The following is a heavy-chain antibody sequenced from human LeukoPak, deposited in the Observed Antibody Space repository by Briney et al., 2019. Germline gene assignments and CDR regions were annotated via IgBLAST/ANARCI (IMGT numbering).Heavy chain of an antibody. Sequence: GGSLRLSCAASGFTFSSYAMSWFRQAPGKGLEWVSAISGSGGSTYYADSVKGRFTISRDNSKNTLYLQMNSLRAEDTAVYYCAKPIRYCSSTSCQLAKYQLGFDPWGQGTLVTVSS. CDR3: AKPIRYCSSTSCQLAKYQLGFDP. CDR2: ISGSGGST. CDR1: GFTFSSYA. D-gene: IGHD2-2*01. V-gene: IGHV3-23*01. J-gene: IGHJ5*02.